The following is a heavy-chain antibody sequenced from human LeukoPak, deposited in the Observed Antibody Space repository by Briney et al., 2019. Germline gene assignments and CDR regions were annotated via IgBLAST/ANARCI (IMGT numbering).Heavy chain of an antibody. CDR1: GGSISSHY. CDR2: IYYSGST. D-gene: IGHD5-24*01. CDR3: ASLSLKRWLQYDY. V-gene: IGHV4-59*11. J-gene: IGHJ4*02. Sequence: SETLSLTCTVSGGSISSHYWSWIRQPPGKGLEWIGYIYYSGSTNYNPSLKSRVTISVDTSKNQFSLKLSSVTAADTAVYYCASLSLKRWLQYDYWGQGTLVTVSS.